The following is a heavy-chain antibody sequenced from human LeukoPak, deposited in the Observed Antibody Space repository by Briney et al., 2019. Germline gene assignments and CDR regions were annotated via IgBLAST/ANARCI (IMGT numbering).Heavy chain of an antibody. V-gene: IGHV3-23*01. D-gene: IGHD1-26*01. CDR3: TKGTGSSDSYFDY. CDR1: GFPFSNSA. J-gene: IGHJ4*02. Sequence: PGGSLRLSCAASGFPFSNSAMRWVRQAPGMGLEWVSSIMTTGTDTYYADSVKGCFTISRDNSKNTLYLQMNSLRAEDTAIYYCTKGTGSSDSYFDYWGQGALVTVSS. CDR2: IMTTGTDT.